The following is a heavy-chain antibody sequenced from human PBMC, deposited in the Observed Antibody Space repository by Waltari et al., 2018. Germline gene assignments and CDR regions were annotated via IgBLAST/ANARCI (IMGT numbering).Heavy chain of an antibody. J-gene: IGHJ4*02. CDR1: SESFSAYS. Sequence: QVQLQQWGVGLLKPSETLSLTCAVSSESFSAYSWNWIRQPPGKGLEGIGESNYRGNTNYNTALRGRVTILADASKIQVSLKLRAATAADTAMYYCARGRPSDDGRLLGFFDWGQGILVTVAS. CDR3: ARGRPSDDGRLLGFFD. V-gene: IGHV4-34*01. CDR2: SNYRGNT. D-gene: IGHD3-3*01.